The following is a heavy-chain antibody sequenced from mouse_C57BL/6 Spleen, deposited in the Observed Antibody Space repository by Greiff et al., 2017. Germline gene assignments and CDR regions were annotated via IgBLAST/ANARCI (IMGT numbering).Heavy chain of an antibody. Sequence: QVQLKESGAELARPGASVKLSCKASGYTFTSYGISWVKQRTGQGLEWIGEIYPRSGNTYYNEKFKGKATLTADKSSSTAYMELRSLTSEDSAVYFCARHPWLGDAMDYWGQGTSVTVSS. J-gene: IGHJ4*01. CDR3: ARHPWLGDAMDY. D-gene: IGHD3-3*01. V-gene: IGHV1-81*01. CDR1: GYTFTSYG. CDR2: IYPRSGNT.